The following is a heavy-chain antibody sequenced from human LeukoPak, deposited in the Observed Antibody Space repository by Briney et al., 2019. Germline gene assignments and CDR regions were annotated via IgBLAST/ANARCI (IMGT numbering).Heavy chain of an antibody. CDR2: IYPADSDT. J-gene: IGHJ4*02. CDR3: ARRNNDRSGFYYFDS. D-gene: IGHD3-22*01. Sequence: RGESLKISCKVSGYSFSTYWIGLVRQMPGKGLEWMGIIYPADSDTRYSPSFQGQVTFSADKSISTAYLQWNGLKASDSAMYYCARRNNDRSGFYYFDSWGQGTLVTVSS. V-gene: IGHV5-51*01. CDR1: GYSFSTYW.